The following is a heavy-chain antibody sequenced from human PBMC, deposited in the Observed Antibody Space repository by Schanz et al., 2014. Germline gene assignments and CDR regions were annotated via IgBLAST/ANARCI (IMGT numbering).Heavy chain of an antibody. J-gene: IGHJ4*02. CDR2: IDGKSTTV. V-gene: IGHV3-48*01. D-gene: IGHD1-1*01. CDR3: ARGTDWNLHY. Sequence: EVQLLESGGGLVQPGGSLRLSCAASGFSFSSYSMNWVRQAPGKGLEWLSYIDGKSTTVYYADSVKGRFTVSRDNARNSLYLHMNTLGAEDTAVYYCARGTDWNLHYWGQGALVTVSS. CDR1: GFSFSSYS.